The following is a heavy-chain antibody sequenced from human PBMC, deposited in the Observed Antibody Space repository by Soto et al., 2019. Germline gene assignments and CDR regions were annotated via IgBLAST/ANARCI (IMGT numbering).Heavy chain of an antibody. D-gene: IGHD1-1*01. V-gene: IGHV3-13*01. CDR3: ARTGRDFYGMEV. J-gene: IGHJ6*02. CDR2: ISPAGDA. Sequence: GGSLRLSCATSGFIFKNYDIHWVRQPTGKGLEWVSGISPAGDADYTDSVRGRFTISRESAKASVYLQMNNLRGGDTAVYYCARTGRDFYGMEVWGQGTSVTAP. CDR1: GFIFKNYD.